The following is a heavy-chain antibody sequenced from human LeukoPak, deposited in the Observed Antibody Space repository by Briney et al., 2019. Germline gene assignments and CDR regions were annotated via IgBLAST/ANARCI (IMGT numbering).Heavy chain of an antibody. V-gene: IGHV4-30-4*08. CDR1: GASISSADYF. Sequence: TSETLSLTCTVSGASISSADYFWSWIRQPPGKGLEWIGYIYYSGSTYYNPSLKSRVTISVDTSKNQFSLKLSSVTAADTAVYYCARDPRGLAAAGTDWGQGTLVTVSS. CDR2: IYYSGST. J-gene: IGHJ4*02. D-gene: IGHD6-13*01. CDR3: ARDPRGLAAAGTD.